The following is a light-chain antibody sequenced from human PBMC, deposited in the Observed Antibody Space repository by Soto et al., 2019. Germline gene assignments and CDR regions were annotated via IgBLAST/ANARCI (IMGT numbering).Light chain of an antibody. CDR3: QQYDSLVT. CDR1: QSVSSSY. J-gene: IGKJ1*01. V-gene: IGKV3-20*01. Sequence: EIVLTQSPGTLSLSPGERATLSCRASQSVSSSYLAWYQHKPGRAPRLLIDGTSSRATGIPDRFSGIGSGTDFTLTISRLEPEDFAVYYCQQYDSLVTFGQGTKVEI. CDR2: GTS.